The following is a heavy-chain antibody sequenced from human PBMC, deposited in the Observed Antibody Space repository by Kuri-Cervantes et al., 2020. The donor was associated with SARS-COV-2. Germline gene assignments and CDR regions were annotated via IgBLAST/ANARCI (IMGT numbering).Heavy chain of an antibody. D-gene: IGHD3-22*01. J-gene: IGHJ4*02. CDR2: IYHSGST. Sequence: GSLRLSCTVSGYSISSGYYWGWIRQPPGKGLEWIGSIYHSGSTYYNPSLKSRVTISVDMSTNHFSLKLSSVTAADTAVYYCARVSNYYDSSGVLDYWGQGTLVTVSS. CDR3: ARVSNYYDSSGVLDY. CDR1: GYSISSGYY. V-gene: IGHV4-38-2*02.